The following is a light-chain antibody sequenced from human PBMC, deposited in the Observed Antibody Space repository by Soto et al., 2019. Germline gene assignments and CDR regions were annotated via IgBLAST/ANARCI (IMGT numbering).Light chain of an antibody. CDR1: SSDVGGYNY. CDR2: DVS. V-gene: IGLV2-14*01. Sequence: QSALTQPASVSGSPGQSITISCTGTSSDVGGYNYVSWYQQHPGKAPKLMIYDVSNRPSGVSNRFSGSKSANTASLTISGLHAEEDADYYCSSYTGSSTYVVFGGGTKVTVL. J-gene: IGLJ2*01. CDR3: SSYTGSSTYVV.